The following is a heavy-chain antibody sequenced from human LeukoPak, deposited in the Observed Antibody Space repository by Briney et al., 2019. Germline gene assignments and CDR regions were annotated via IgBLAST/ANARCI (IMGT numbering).Heavy chain of an antibody. V-gene: IGHV3-48*01. CDR3: ARRGKISRVVSGDNWFDP. CDR1: GFTFSSYS. D-gene: IGHD2-15*01. CDR2: ISSSSSTI. Sequence: GGSLRLSCAASGFTFSSYSMNWVRQAPGKGLEWVSYISSSSSTIYYADSVKGRFTISRDNAKSSLYLQMNSLRAEDTAVYYCARRGKISRVVSGDNWFDPWGQGTLVTVSS. J-gene: IGHJ5*02.